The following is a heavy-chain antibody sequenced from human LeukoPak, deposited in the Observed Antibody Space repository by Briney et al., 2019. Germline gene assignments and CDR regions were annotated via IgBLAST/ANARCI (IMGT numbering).Heavy chain of an antibody. CDR2: INHSGST. D-gene: IGHD6-19*01. CDR3: ARAATGSGWYY. Sequence: SETLSLTCAVYGGSFSGYYWSWIRQPPGKGLEWIGEINHSGSTNYNPSLKCRITISVDTSKNQFSLKLSSVTAADTAVYYCARAATGSGWYYWGQGTLVTVSS. CDR1: GGSFSGYY. V-gene: IGHV4-34*01. J-gene: IGHJ4*02.